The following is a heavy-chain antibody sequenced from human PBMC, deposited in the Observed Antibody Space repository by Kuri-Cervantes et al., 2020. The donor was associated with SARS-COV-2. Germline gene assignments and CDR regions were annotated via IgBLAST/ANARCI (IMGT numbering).Heavy chain of an antibody. J-gene: IGHJ6*03. D-gene: IGHD6-13*01. V-gene: IGHV1-69*04. CDR3: ARDREQLVARAYYYYYMDV. CDR2: IIPILGTA. Sequence: SVKVSCKASGGTFSSYAISWVRQAPGQGLEWMGRIIPILGTANYAQKFQGRVTITADKSTSTAYMELSSLRSEDTAVYYCARDREQLVARAYYYYYMDVWGKGTTVTVSS. CDR1: GGTFSSYA.